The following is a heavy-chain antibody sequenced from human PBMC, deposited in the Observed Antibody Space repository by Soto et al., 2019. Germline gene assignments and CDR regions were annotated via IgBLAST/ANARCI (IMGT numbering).Heavy chain of an antibody. Sequence: VQLVESGGGLVQPGGSLRLSCAASGFTVSSNYMSWVRQAPGKGLEGVSVVYIGGKTYYAESVEDRFTISRDNCQNMLYLQMTSLRAKDTAVYSCAGTMGGGFDYWGQGTLVTVSS. V-gene: IGHV3-66*01. D-gene: IGHD3-16*01. CDR2: VYIGGKT. CDR1: GFTVSSNY. CDR3: AGTMGGGFDY. J-gene: IGHJ4*02.